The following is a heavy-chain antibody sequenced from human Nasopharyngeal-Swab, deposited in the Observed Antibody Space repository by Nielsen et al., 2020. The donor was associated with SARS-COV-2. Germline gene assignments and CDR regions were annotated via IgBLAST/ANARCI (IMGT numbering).Heavy chain of an antibody. CDR2: ISSSSSYI. V-gene: IGHV3-21*01. D-gene: IGHD3-3*01. CDR3: ARDGLDYDFWSAYFMDV. Sequence: GESLKISCAASGFTFNNYNFNWVRQAPGKGLEWVPSISSSSSYIYYADSVKGRFTISRDNAKNSLYLQMNSLRAEDTAVYYCARDGLDYDFWSAYFMDVWGQGTTVIVSS. CDR1: GFTFNNYN. J-gene: IGHJ6*02.